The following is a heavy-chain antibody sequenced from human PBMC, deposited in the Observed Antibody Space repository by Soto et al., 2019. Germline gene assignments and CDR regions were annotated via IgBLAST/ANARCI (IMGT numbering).Heavy chain of an antibody. CDR3: ARDGREASGIGV. D-gene: IGHD1-26*01. Sequence: QVQLEESGPGLVKPSETLSLTCTVSGGSISSHYWSWVRQAPGKGLEWIGGIYYRGNTFYNPSLKSRGTMSVDRSNNQFSLKLDSVSPADTAVYYCARDGREASGIGVWGQGTAVTVSS. V-gene: IGHV4-59*11. CDR1: GGSISSHY. J-gene: IGHJ6*02. CDR2: IYYRGNT.